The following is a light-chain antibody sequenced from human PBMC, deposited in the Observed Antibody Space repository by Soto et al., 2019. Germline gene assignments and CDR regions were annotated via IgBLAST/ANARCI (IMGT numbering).Light chain of an antibody. CDR3: QQYNNWPWT. V-gene: IGKV3-15*01. Sequence: EIVMTQSPATLSVSPGESATLSCRASQSVSSNLAWYQQKPGQAPGLLIYGASTRATGIPARFSGSGSGTEFTLTISSLPSEDFAVYYCQQYNNWPWTFGQGTKVEIK. J-gene: IGKJ1*01. CDR2: GAS. CDR1: QSVSSN.